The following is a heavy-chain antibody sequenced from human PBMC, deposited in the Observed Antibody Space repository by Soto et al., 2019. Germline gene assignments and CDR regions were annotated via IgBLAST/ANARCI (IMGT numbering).Heavy chain of an antibody. CDR2: IYYSGST. V-gene: IGHV4-59*01. J-gene: IGHJ5*02. CDR1: GGSSSSYY. D-gene: IGHD5-12*01. CDR3: ARGYSGYDVWFDP. Sequence: GALSGTCAVPGGSSSSYYWSWIRQPPGKGLEWIGYIYYSGSTNYNPSLKSRVTISVDTSKNQFSLKLSSVTAADTAVYYCARGYSGYDVWFDPWGQGTLVTVSS.